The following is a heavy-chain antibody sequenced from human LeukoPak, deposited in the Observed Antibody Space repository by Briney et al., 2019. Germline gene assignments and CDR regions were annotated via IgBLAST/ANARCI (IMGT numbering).Heavy chain of an antibody. CDR1: GGSISSGGYY. J-gene: IGHJ4*02. V-gene: IGHV4-31*03. D-gene: IGHD6-25*01. Sequence: SETLSLTCTVSGGSISSGGYYWSWIRQHPGKGLEWIGYIYYSGSTYYNPSLKSRVTISVDTSKNQFSLKLSSVTAADTAVYYCARASGRRGHYFDSWGQGTLVTVSS. CDR3: ARASGRRGHYFDS. CDR2: IYYSGST.